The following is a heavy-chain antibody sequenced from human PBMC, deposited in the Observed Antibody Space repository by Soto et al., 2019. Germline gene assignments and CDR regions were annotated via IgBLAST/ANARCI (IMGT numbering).Heavy chain of an antibody. CDR2: ISTTSFTI. CDR1: GFSFSTYN. V-gene: IGHV3-48*02. D-gene: IGHD2-15*01. CDR3: ARDRCYDGTCYSASDS. Sequence: GGSLRLSCAASGFSFSTYNMDWVRQSPGKGPEWIAYISTTSFTIYYADSVKGRFTISRDNDRNSLYLEMNSLRDEDTAVYYCARDRCYDGTCYSASDSWGQGTLVTVSS. J-gene: IGHJ5*01.